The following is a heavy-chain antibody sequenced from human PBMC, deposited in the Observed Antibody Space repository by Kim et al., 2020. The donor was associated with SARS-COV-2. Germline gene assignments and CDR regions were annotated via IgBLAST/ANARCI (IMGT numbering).Heavy chain of an antibody. CDR3: ARVTSSSGYLHRKGWFDP. CDR1: GYTFTSYA. J-gene: IGHJ5*02. D-gene: IGHD3-22*01. CDR2: INTNTGNP. Sequence: ASVKVSCKASGYTFTSYAMNWVRQAPGQGLGWMGWINTNTGNPTYAQGFTGRFVFSLDTSVSTAYLQISSLKAEDTAVYYCARVTSSSGYLHRKGWFDPWGQGTLVTVSS. V-gene: IGHV7-4-1*02.